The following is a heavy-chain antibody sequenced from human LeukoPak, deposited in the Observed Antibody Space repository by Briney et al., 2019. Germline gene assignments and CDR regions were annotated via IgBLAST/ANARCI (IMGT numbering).Heavy chain of an antibody. CDR3: QGGRF. Sequence: NPGGSLRLSCSASGFTFTNAWMSWVRQAPGEGLEWVGRIKSKTDGGTTDYAAPVKGRFSISRDDSKNTLYLQMNSLKSEDTAVYYCQGGRFWGQGTLVTVSS. D-gene: IGHD1-26*01. V-gene: IGHV3-15*01. CDR2: IKSKTDGGTT. J-gene: IGHJ4*02. CDR1: GFTFTNAW.